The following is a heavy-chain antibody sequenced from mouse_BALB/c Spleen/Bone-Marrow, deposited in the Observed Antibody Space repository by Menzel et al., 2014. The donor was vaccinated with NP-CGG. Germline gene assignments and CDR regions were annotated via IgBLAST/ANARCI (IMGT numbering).Heavy chain of an antibody. J-gene: IGHJ1*02. V-gene: IGHV1-69*02. CDR2: IYPSDSYT. CDR1: GYTFTSYW. Sequence: QVQLQQPGAELVRPGASVKLSCKASGYTFTSYWINWVKQRPGQGLEWIGNIYPSDSYTNYNQKFKDKAILTVDKSSSTAYMQLSSLTSEDSAVYYCARWGTTVVDYFDVWGAGTTVTVSS. CDR3: ARWGTTVVDYFDV. D-gene: IGHD1-1*01.